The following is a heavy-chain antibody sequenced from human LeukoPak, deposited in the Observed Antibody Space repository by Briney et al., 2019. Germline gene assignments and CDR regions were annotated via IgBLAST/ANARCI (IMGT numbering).Heavy chain of an antibody. CDR2: ISSSSSYI. CDR1: GFTFSSYS. Sequence: GGSLRLSCAASGFTFSSYSMNWVRQAPGKGLEWVSSISSSSSYIYYADSVKGRFTISRDNAKSSLYLQMNSLRAEDTAVYYCARDRYFDWSGHWGQGTLVTVSS. V-gene: IGHV3-21*01. CDR3: ARDRYFDWSGH. D-gene: IGHD3-9*01. J-gene: IGHJ5*02.